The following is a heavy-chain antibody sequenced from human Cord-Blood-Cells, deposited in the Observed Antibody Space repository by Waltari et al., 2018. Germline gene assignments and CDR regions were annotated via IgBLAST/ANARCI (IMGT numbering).Heavy chain of an antibody. CDR2: IIPILGIA. J-gene: IGHJ2*01. D-gene: IGHD3-22*01. Sequence: QVQLVQSGAEVKKPGSSVKVSCKASGGTFSSSALSWVRQAPGQGLEWMGGIIPILGIANYAQKYQGRVTITADESTSTAYMELSSLRSEDTAVYYCARLHYYDSSGYYYWYFDLWGRGTLVTVSS. CDR1: GGTFSSSA. V-gene: IGHV1-69*04. CDR3: ARLHYYDSSGYYYWYFDL.